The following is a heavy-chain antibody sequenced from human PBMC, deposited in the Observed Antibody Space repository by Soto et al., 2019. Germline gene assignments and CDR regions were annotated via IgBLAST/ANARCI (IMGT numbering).Heavy chain of an antibody. CDR2: ISHDGNNK. V-gene: IGHV3-30-3*01. CDR1: GFTFSSHI. J-gene: IGHJ4*02. CDR3: ARDDEGGSDCDLGY. D-gene: IGHD1-26*01. Sequence: QVQLVESGGGVVQPGRSLRLSCAASGFTFSSHIMHWVRQTPGKGLEWMTFISHDGNNKYYADSVKGRFTISRDNSENTLYLQRDSLRVEDTAVYYCARDDEGGSDCDLGYWGQGTLVTVSS.